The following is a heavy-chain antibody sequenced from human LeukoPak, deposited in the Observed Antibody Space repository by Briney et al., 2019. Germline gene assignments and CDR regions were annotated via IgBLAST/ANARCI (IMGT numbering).Heavy chain of an antibody. J-gene: IGHJ4*02. D-gene: IGHD2/OR15-2a*01. Sequence: SETLSLTCTVSGGSISSTSYYWGWIRQPPGKGLEWIGSIYYSGRTYYNPSLKSRVTISVDTSRNQFSLKLNSVTAADTAVYYCARILYSNNIDYWGQGTLVTVSS. CDR2: IYYSGRT. CDR3: ARILYSNNIDY. V-gene: IGHV4-39*07. CDR1: GGSISSTSYY.